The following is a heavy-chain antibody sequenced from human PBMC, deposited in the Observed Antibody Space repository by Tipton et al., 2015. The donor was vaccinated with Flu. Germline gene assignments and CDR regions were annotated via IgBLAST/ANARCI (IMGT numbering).Heavy chain of an antibody. Sequence: TLSLTCTVSGGSVSSGSYYWSWIRQPPGKGLEWIGYIYYSGSTNYNPSLKSRVTISVDTSKNQFSLKLSSVTAADTAVYYCARERSLDGYNYVRLLGFDYWGQGTLVTVSS. V-gene: IGHV4-61*01. CDR3: ARERSLDGYNYVRLLGFDY. CDR2: IYYSGST. CDR1: GGSVSSGSYY. J-gene: IGHJ4*02. D-gene: IGHD5-24*01.